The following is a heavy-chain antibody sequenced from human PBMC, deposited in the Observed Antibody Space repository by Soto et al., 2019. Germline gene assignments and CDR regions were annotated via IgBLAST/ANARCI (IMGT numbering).Heavy chain of an antibody. CDR3: ARDLREFLEWLSTHKYYYYMDV. J-gene: IGHJ6*03. Sequence: GGSLRLSCAASGFTFSSYSMNWVRQAPGKGLEWVSSISSSSSYIYYADSVKGRFTISRDNVKNSLYLQMTSLRAEDTAVYYCARDLREFLEWLSTHKYYYYMDVWGKGTTVTVSS. CDR2: ISSSSSYI. CDR1: GFTFSSYS. D-gene: IGHD3-3*01. V-gene: IGHV3-21*01.